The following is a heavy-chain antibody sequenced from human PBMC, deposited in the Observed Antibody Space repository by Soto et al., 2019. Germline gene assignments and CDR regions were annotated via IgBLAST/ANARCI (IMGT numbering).Heavy chain of an antibody. CDR1: GASITSSH. CDR2: MYYSGTT. D-gene: IGHD1-26*01. J-gene: IGHJ4*02. Sequence: KTSETLSLTCTVSGASITSSHWTWIRHSPGKGLEWIGYMYYSGTTNYNPSLKSRVTISVDTSRNQFSLKLNSVTAADTAMYYCARVRSGSYNQIDYWGQGTLVTVSS. CDR3: ARVRSGSYNQIDY. V-gene: IGHV4-59*01.